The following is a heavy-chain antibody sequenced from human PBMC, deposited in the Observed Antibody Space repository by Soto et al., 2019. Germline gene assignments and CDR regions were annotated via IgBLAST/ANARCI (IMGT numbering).Heavy chain of an antibody. Sequence: QSGGSLRLSCAASGFTVSSNYMSWVRQAPGKGLEWVSVIYSGGSTYYADSVKGRFTISRDNSKNTLYLQMNSLRAEDTAVYYCARVETGLDYYFDYWGQGTLVTVSS. V-gene: IGHV3-53*01. CDR3: ARVETGLDYYFDY. CDR1: GFTVSSNY. D-gene: IGHD3-3*01. CDR2: IYSGGST. J-gene: IGHJ4*02.